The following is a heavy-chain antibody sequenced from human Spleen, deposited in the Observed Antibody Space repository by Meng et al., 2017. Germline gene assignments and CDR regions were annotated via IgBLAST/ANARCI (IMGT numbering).Heavy chain of an antibody. J-gene: IGHJ3*02. V-gene: IGHV3-30*04. CDR2: ISYGGSDK. D-gene: IGHD3-16*01. CDR1: GFTFSSHA. CDR3: VTSTGDAFDI. Sequence: GESLKISCAASGFTFSSHAMYWVRQAPGKGLEWVSVISYGGSDKNYADSVKCRFTISRDNSKNTLYLKMNSLRAKDTDVYYCVTSTGDAFDIWGQGTMVTVSS.